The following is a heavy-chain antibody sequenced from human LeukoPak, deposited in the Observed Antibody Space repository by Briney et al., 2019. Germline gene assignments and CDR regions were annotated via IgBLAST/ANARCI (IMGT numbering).Heavy chain of an antibody. CDR2: IWYDGSNK. V-gene: IGHV3-33*06. J-gene: IGHJ4*02. Sequence: GGSLRLSCAASGFTFSSYGMHWVRQAPGKGLEWVAVIWYDGSNKYYADSVKGRFTISRDDSKNTLYLQMNSLRAEDTAVYYCAKEQYYYDRSGYYPLFDYWGQGTLGTVSS. CDR3: AKEQYYYDRSGYYPLFDY. D-gene: IGHD3-22*01. CDR1: GFTFSSYG.